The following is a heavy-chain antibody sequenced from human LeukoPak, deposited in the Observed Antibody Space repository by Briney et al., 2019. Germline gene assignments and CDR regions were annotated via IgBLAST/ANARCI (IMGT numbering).Heavy chain of an antibody. CDR2: INILSNYI. J-gene: IGHJ4*02. D-gene: IGHD6-13*01. CDR1: GFTFSSYS. V-gene: IGHV3-21*01. Sequence: PGGSLRLSCAASGFTFSSYSMNWVRQAPGKGLEWVSSINILSNYIYYADSVKGRFTISRDNAKNSLYLQMNKLRTEDTAVYYCARDSHSSSWYSEFDYWGQGTLVTVSS. CDR3: ARDSHSSSWYSEFDY.